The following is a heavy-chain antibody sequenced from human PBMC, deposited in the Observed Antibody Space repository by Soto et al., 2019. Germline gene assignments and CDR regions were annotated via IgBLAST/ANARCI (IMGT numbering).Heavy chain of an antibody. Sequence: QVQLVESGGGVVQPGRSLRLSCAASGFTFSGYGMHWVRQAPGKGLEWVAVISYDGSNKYYADSVKGRFTSCRDNSKNTLYLQMNSLRLEETAVYYCAKGDYGGNSHTFDIWGQGTMVTVSS. J-gene: IGHJ3*02. D-gene: IGHD4-17*01. V-gene: IGHV3-30*18. CDR2: ISYDGSNK. CDR1: GFTFSGYG. CDR3: AKGDYGGNSHTFDI.